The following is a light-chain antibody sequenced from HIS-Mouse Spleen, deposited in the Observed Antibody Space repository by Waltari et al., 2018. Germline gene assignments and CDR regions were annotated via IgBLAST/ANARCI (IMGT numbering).Light chain of an antibody. CDR3: QQYGSSPPWT. V-gene: IGKV3-20*01. J-gene: IGKJ1*01. Sequence: DIVLTQSPGTLPLSPGERATLPSRASQSVSSSYLAWYQQKPGQAPRLLLYGASSRATGIPDRFSGSGSGTDFTLTISRLEPEDVAVYYCQQYGSSPPWTFGQGTKVEIK. CDR1: QSVSSSY. CDR2: GAS.